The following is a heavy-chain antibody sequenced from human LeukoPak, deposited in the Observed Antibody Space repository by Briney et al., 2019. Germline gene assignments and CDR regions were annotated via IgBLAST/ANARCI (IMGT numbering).Heavy chain of an antibody. Sequence: SETLSLTCSVSGYAISSGYHWGWIRQPPGKGLEWVGSIHRTGSTYYNPSLKSRVTISVDTSKNQFSLKLSSVTAADTAVYYCARDSGIVGAKDAFDIWGQGTMVTVSS. J-gene: IGHJ3*02. CDR3: ARDSGIVGAKDAFDI. D-gene: IGHD1-26*01. CDR1: GYAISSGYH. V-gene: IGHV4-38-2*02. CDR2: IHRTGST.